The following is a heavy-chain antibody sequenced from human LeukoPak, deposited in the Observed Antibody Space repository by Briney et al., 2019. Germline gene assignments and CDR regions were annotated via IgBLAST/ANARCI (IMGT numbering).Heavy chain of an antibody. V-gene: IGHV3-15*01. CDR3: TTDEVPWGGSYWLGHAFDI. J-gene: IGHJ3*02. Sequence: GGSLRLSCAASGFTFSNAWMSWVRLAPGKGLEWVGRIKSKPDGGTTDYAAPVKGRFTISRDDSKNTLYPQMNSLKTEDTAVYYCTTDEVPWGGSYWLGHAFDIWGQGTMVTVSS. D-gene: IGHD1-26*01. CDR1: GFTFSNAW. CDR2: IKSKPDGGTT.